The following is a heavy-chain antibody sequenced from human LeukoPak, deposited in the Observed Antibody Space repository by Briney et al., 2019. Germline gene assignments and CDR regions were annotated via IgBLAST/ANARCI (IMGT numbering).Heavy chain of an antibody. D-gene: IGHD1-26*01. J-gene: IGHJ4*02. CDR3: ARGGLPVGAAMYYFDY. CDR1: GYTFTSYY. V-gene: IGHV1-18*04. CDR2: ISAYNGNT. Sequence: ASVKVSCKASGYTFTSYYMHWVRQAPGQGLEWMGWISAYNGNTNYAQKLQGRVTMTTDTSTSTAYMELRSLRSDDTAVYYCARGGLPVGAAMYYFDYWGQGTLVTVSS.